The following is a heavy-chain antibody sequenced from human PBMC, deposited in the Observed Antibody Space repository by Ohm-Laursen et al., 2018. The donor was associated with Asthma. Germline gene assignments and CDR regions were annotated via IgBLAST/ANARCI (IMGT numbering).Heavy chain of an antibody. CDR3: ARDGCSGGSCSLAFDI. J-gene: IGHJ3*02. CDR1: GFTFSSYG. V-gene: IGHV3-33*01. D-gene: IGHD2-15*01. CDR2: IWYAGSNK. Sequence: RSLRLSCSASGFTFSSYGMHWVRQAPGKGLEWVAVIWYAGSNKYYADSVKGRFTISRDNSKNTLYLQMNSLRAEDTAVYYCARDGCSGGSCSLAFDIWGQGTMVTVSS.